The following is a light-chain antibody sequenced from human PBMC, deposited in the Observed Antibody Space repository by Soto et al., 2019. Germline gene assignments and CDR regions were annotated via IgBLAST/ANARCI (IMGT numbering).Light chain of an antibody. CDR1: QSVSGY. V-gene: IGKV3-11*01. CDR3: QQRSNWPPGGT. Sequence: EIVLTQSPATLSLSPGEGATLSCRASQSVSGYLAWYQQKPGQAPRLLINDASNRATGIPARFSGSGSGTYFTLTISSLEPEDFAVYYCQQRSNWPPGGTFGQGTKLEI. J-gene: IGKJ2*02. CDR2: DAS.